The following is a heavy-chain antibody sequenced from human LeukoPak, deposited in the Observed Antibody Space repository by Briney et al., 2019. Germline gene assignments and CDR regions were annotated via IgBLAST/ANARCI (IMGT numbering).Heavy chain of an antibody. D-gene: IGHD5-18*01. J-gene: IGHJ4*02. V-gene: IGHV4-31*03. CDR2: IHYSGST. CDR1: GGSISSGGYY. CDR3: ARANTAMDPFDY. Sequence: SETLSPTCTVSGGSISSGGYYWSWIRQHPGKGLEWIGYIHYSGSTYYNPSLKSRVTISVDTSKNQFSLKLSSVTAADTAVYYCARANTAMDPFDYWGQGTLVTVSS.